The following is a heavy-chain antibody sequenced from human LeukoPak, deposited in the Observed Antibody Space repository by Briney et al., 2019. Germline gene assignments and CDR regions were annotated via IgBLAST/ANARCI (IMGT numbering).Heavy chain of an antibody. J-gene: IGHJ4*02. Sequence: GGSLRLSCAASGFTLSDHYMDWVRQAPGKGLQWVANINHDGSVKNYVGSVKGRFAISRDNAQNSFYLQMNSLETDDTAVYYCAKDSYSKGDYWGQGTLVTVSS. CDR2: INHDGSVK. CDR3: AKDSYSKGDY. D-gene: IGHD4-11*01. CDR1: GFTLSDHY. V-gene: IGHV3-7*01.